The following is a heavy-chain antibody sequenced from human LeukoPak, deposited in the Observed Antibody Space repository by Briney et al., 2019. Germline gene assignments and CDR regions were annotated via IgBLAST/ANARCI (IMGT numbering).Heavy chain of an antibody. Sequence: SGTLSLTCAVPGGSISSSNWWSWVRQPPGKRLEWIGEIYHSGSTNYNPSLKSRVTISVDKSKNQFSLKLSSVTAADTAVYYCARGHYHYDILTGYSGGDWFDPWGQGTLVTVSS. CDR3: ARGHYHYDILTGYSGGDWFDP. V-gene: IGHV4-4*02. D-gene: IGHD3-9*01. CDR2: IYHSGST. J-gene: IGHJ5*02. CDR1: GGSISSSNW.